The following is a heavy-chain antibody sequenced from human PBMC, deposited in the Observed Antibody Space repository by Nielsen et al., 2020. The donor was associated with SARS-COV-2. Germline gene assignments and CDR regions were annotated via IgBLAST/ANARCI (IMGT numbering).Heavy chain of an antibody. Sequence: GESLKISCAASGFIVSSNYMSWVRQAPGKGLEWVSVIYSGGSTYYADSVKGRFTISRDNSKNTLYLQMNSLRAEDTAVYYCARDRGDWTGYFDLWGRGTLVTVSS. D-gene: IGHD3-10*01. CDR2: IYSGGST. CDR3: ARDRGDWTGYFDL. CDR1: GFIVSSNY. V-gene: IGHV3-53*01. J-gene: IGHJ2*01.